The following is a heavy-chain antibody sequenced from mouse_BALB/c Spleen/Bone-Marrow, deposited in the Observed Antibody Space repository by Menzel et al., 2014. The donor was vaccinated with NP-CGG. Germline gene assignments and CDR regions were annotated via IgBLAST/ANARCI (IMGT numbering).Heavy chain of an antibody. CDR2: IYPSDSYT. CDR1: GYTFTSYW. V-gene: IGHV1-69*02. D-gene: IGHD1-1*01. Sequence: QVQLQQSGAELVRPGASVKLSCKASGYTFTSYWINWVKQRPGQGLEWIGSIYPSDSYTNYNQKFKDKATLTVDKSSSTAYMQLSSPTSEDSAVYYCTRGDYCGSSSFAYWGQGTLVTVSA. CDR3: TRGDYCGSSSFAY. J-gene: IGHJ3*01.